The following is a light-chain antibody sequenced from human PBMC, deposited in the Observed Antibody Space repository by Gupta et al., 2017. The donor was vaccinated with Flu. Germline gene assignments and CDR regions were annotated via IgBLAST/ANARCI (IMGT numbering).Light chain of an antibody. CDR1: HDIDTW. CDR3: QQATAFPPS. V-gene: IGKV1D-12*01. Sequence: DIQMTQSPSSVSASGGDRVNITCRASHDIDTWLVWYQQKPGKAPKLLIYTASSLQSGVPSRFSGSGSGTDFTLTISSLQPEDFAVYYCQQATAFPPSFGQGTKVEIK. J-gene: IGKJ2*01. CDR2: TAS.